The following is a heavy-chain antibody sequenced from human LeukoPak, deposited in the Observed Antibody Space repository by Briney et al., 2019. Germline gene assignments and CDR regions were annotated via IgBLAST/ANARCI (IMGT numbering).Heavy chain of an antibody. CDR1: GYTLTELS. V-gene: IGHV1-24*01. J-gene: IGHJ4*02. CDR3: ATGVVIGYYFDY. Sequence: ASVKVSCKVSGYTLTELSMHWVRQAPGKGLEWMGGFDPEDGETIYAQKFQGRVTMTEDTSTDTAYMELSSLRSEDTAVYYCATGVVIGYYFDYWGQGTLVTVSS. D-gene: IGHD3-3*01. CDR2: FDPEDGET.